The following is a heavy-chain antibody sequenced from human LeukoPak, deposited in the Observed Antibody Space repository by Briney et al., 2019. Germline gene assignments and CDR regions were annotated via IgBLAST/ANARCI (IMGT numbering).Heavy chain of an antibody. D-gene: IGHD2-15*01. CDR1: GGSISSSSYY. CDR3: ARHLSSGVYKETYNWFDP. Sequence: SETLSLTCTVSGGSISSSSYYWSWIRQPPGKGLEWIGEINHSGSTNYNPSLKSRVTISVDTSKNQFSLKLSSVTAADTAVYYCARHLSSGVYKETYNWFDPWGQGTLVTVSS. V-gene: IGHV4-39*01. CDR2: INHSGST. J-gene: IGHJ5*02.